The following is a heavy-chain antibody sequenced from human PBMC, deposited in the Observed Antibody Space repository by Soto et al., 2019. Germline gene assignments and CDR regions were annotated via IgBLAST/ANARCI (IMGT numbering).Heavy chain of an antibody. CDR2: ISAYSGYT. Sequence: GASVKVSCKASGYTLTSYGISWVRQAPGQGLEWMGWISAYSGYTNYAQKLQGRVTMTTDTSTSTAYMELRSLRSDDTAVYYCARDNSGDFWSGYSHYYFDYWGQGTLVTVSS. CDR3: ARDNSGDFWSGYSHYYFDY. D-gene: IGHD3-3*01. V-gene: IGHV1-18*01. J-gene: IGHJ4*02. CDR1: GYTLTSYG.